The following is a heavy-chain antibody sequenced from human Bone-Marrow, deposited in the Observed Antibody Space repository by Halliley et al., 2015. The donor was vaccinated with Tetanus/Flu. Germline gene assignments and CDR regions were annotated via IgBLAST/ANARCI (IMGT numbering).Heavy chain of an antibody. J-gene: IGHJ6*02. CDR1: GGSISYYY. CDR3: ARDLPSSACMDV. CDR2: IYYTGSS. D-gene: IGHD6-13*01. Sequence: TLSLTCAVSGGSISYYYWSWVRQPPGKGLEWIGYIYYTGSSNYNPSLKSRVTISVDTSKDQFSLKLTSVTAADTAVYYCARDLPSSACMDVWGQGTTVTVSS. V-gene: IGHV4-59*01.